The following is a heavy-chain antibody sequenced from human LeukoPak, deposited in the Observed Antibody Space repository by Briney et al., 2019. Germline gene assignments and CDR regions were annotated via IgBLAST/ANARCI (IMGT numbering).Heavy chain of an antibody. D-gene: IGHD1-14*01. J-gene: IGHJ3*02. V-gene: IGHV4-61*02. Sequence: PSQTLSLTCTVSGDSISSGSYYWSWIRQPAGKGLEWIRRIYTSGSTNYNPSLKSRVTISVDTSKNQFSLNLTSVTAADTAVYYCASLAPEPDAFDIWGQGTMVTVSS. CDR2: IYTSGST. CDR3: ASLAPEPDAFDI. CDR1: GDSISSGSYY.